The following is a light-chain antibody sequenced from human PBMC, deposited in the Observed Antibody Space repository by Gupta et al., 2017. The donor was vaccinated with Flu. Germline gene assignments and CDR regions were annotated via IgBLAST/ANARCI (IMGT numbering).Light chain of an antibody. CDR2: SNN. J-gene: IGLJ3*02. CDR1: SNNVGNHG. V-gene: IGLV10-54*04. CDR3: YAWDSSINDAV. Sequence: TATLTCTGTSNNVGNHGSTWMKQQHGNQPNVLADSNNNRPSGIYARVLSSWSGNNASPHIIGLQPEDEADDYCYAWDSSINDAVFGGGTKVTVL.